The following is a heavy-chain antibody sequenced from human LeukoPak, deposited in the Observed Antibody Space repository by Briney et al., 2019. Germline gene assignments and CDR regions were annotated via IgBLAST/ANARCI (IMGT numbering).Heavy chain of an antibody. CDR1: GFTFSSYA. CDR2: ISGSGGST. V-gene: IGHV3-23*01. Sequence: GGSLRLSCAASGFTFSSYAMSWVRQALGEGLEWVSDISGSGGSTYYADSVKGRFTISRDNFKNTLYLQMNSLRAEDTVVYYCAKLFYYDFWSGYCRHWGQGTLVTVSS. CDR3: AKLFYYDFWSGYCRH. D-gene: IGHD3-3*01. J-gene: IGHJ4*02.